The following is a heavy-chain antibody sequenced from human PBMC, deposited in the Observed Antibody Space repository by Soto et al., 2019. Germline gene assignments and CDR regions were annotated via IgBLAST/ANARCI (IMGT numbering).Heavy chain of an antibody. Sequence: GESLKISCAASGFTFSDHYMDWVRQAPGKGLEWVGRTRNKANSYTTEYAASVKGRFTISRDDSKNSLYLQMNSLKTEDTAVYYCAAVNCSGGSCFDDYWGQGTLVTVSS. D-gene: IGHD2-15*01. V-gene: IGHV3-72*01. J-gene: IGHJ4*02. CDR3: AAVNCSGGSCFDDY. CDR1: GFTFSDHY. CDR2: TRNKANSYTT.